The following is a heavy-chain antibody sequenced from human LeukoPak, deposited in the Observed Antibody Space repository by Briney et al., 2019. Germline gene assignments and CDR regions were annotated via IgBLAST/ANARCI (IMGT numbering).Heavy chain of an antibody. CDR3: ARVGLGYSYGLAYYYYMDV. V-gene: IGHV1-69*05. D-gene: IGHD5-18*01. CDR2: IIPIFGTA. Sequence: SVKVSCKASGGTFSSYAISWVRQAPGQGLEWMGRIIPIFGTANYAQKFQGRVTMTRNTSISTAYMELSSLRSEDTAVYYCARVGLGYSYGLAYYYYMDVWGKGTTVTVSS. J-gene: IGHJ6*03. CDR1: GGTFSSYA.